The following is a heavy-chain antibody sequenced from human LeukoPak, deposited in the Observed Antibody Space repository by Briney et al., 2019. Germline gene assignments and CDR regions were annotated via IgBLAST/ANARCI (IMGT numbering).Heavy chain of an antibody. CDR1: GFTFINYW. CDR3: ARRNAMDV. J-gene: IGHJ6*02. V-gene: IGHV3-7*03. Sequence: GGSLSLSLEAPGFTFINYWIPWVRQLQGKRLEWVANINRDGSERYYVDSVKGRFTISRDDAKSSLYLQMNSLRAEDAAVYYCARRNAMDVWGQGTTVIVFS. CDR2: INRDGSER.